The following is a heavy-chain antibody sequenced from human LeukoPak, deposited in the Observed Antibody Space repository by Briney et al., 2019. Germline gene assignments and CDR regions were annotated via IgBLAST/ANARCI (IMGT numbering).Heavy chain of an antibody. J-gene: IGHJ4*02. CDR2: ISYDGSNK. CDR1: GFTFSSYG. Sequence: PGRSLRLSCAASGFTFSSYGMHWVRQAPGKGLEWVAVISYDGSNKYYADSVKGRFTISRDSSKNTLYLQMNSLRAEDTAAYYCAMRYGDYVVNRGQGTLVTVSS. V-gene: IGHV3-30*03. D-gene: IGHD4-17*01. CDR3: AMRYGDYVVN.